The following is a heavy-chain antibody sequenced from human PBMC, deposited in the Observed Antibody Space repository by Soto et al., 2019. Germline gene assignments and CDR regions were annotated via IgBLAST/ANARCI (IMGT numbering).Heavy chain of an antibody. CDR2: IWYDGSNK. CDR3: ARAPDTAMETGAFDI. CDR1: GFTFSSYG. D-gene: IGHD5-18*01. J-gene: IGHJ3*02. Sequence: PGGSLRLSCAASGFTFSSYGMHWVRQAPGKGLEWVAVIWYDGSNKYYADSVKGRFTISRDNSKNTLYLQMNSLRAEDTAVYYCARAPDTAMETGAFDIWGQGTMVTVSS. V-gene: IGHV3-33*01.